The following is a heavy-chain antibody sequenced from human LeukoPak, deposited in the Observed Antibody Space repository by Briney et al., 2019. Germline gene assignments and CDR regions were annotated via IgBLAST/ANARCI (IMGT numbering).Heavy chain of an antibody. D-gene: IGHD6-13*01. J-gene: IGHJ2*01. CDR2: VYYSGST. CDR1: GGSISSYS. V-gene: IGHV4-59*01. Sequence: PSETLSLTCTVSGGSISSYSWSWIRQPPGKGLEWIGYVYYSGSTNYNPSLKSRVTISADTSKNQFSLKVRSVTAADTAVYYCARDPPQPGITAAGYFDLRGRGTLVTVSS. CDR3: ARDPPQPGITAAGYFDL.